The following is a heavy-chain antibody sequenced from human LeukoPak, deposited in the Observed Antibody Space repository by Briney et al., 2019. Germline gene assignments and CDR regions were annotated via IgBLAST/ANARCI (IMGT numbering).Heavy chain of an antibody. V-gene: IGHV3-74*01. J-gene: IGHJ4*02. CDR2: ICPDGTVT. Sequence: GSLRLSCAASGFTFSIYCMHWVRQAPGKGPMWVSRICPDGTVTNYADSVKARFSISRDNARNTVYLQMNSLRAEDTAVYYCVRDFRSADYWGQGTLVTVSS. CDR3: VRDFRSADY. CDR1: GFTFSIYC.